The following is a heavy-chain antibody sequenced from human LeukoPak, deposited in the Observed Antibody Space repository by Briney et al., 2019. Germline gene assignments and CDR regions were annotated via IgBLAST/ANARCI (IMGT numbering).Heavy chain of an antibody. J-gene: IGHJ4*02. CDR3: TQGSGFYYDY. Sequence: GGSLRLSCAASGFTFSSYWMNWARQAPGKGLEWVGRIKSKKDGGTTEFAAPVRGRFTISRDDSQNTLYLQMNSLTSDDTAVYYCTQGSGFYYDYWGQGTLVTVSS. CDR2: IKSKKDGGTT. V-gene: IGHV3-15*07. CDR1: GFTFSSYW. D-gene: IGHD3-22*01.